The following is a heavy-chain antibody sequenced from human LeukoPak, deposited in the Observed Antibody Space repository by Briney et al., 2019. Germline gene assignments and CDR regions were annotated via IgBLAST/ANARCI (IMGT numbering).Heavy chain of an antibody. D-gene: IGHD5-24*01. CDR3: ARGRRGTSSPRIDY. CDR2: IYYSGST. J-gene: IGHJ4*02. V-gene: IGHV4-59*01. Sequence: SETLSLTCTVSGGSISSYYWSWIRQPPGQGLEWIGYIYYSGSTNYNPSLKSRVTISVDTSKNQFSLKLSSVTAADTAVYYCARGRRGTSSPRIDYWGQGTLVTVSS. CDR1: GGSISSYY.